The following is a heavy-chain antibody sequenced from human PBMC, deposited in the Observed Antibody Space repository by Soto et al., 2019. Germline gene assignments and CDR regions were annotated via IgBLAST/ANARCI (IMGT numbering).Heavy chain of an antibody. V-gene: IGHV1-46*03. D-gene: IGHD2-2*01. CDR3: ARGPVVPAATGYYYYGMDV. CDR2: INPSGGST. Sequence: EASVKVSCKASGYTFTSYYMHWVRQAPGQGLEWMGIINPSGGSTSYAQKLQGRDTMTRDTSTSTDYKKLSSLRSEDTAVYYFARGPVVPAATGYYYYGMDVWGQGTTVTVSS. CDR1: GYTFTSYY. J-gene: IGHJ6*02.